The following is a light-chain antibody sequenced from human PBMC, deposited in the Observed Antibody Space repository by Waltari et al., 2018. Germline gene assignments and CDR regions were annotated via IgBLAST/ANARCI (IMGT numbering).Light chain of an antibody. CDR3: QAWVSSSVLFV. J-gene: IGLJ1*01. CDR2: QDT. V-gene: IGLV3-1*01. CDR1: KLGGQC. Sequence: SYELTQPPSLSVSPGQTANHTCSGDKLGGQCGSWYQQKAGQAPVLDSYQDTKRPSGIPERFSGSNSGNTAALTISGTQTVDEGDYYCQAWVSSSVLFVFGPGTKVTVL.